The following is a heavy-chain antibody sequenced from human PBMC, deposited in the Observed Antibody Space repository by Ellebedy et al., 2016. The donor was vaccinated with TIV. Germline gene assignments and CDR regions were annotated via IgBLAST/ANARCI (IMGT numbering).Heavy chain of an antibody. Sequence: MPSETLSLPCTVSGGSISSGGYYWSWIRPHPGKGLEWIGYIYYSGSTYYNPSLKSRVTISVDTSKNQFSLKLSSVTAADTAVYYCARETYYDSSGYLQYYFDYWGQGTLVTVSS. J-gene: IGHJ4*02. CDR1: GGSISSGGYY. V-gene: IGHV4-31*03. CDR2: IYYSGST. CDR3: ARETYYDSSGYLQYYFDY. D-gene: IGHD3-22*01.